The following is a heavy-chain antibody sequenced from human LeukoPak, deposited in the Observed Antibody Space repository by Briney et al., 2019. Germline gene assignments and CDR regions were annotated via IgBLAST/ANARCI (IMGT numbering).Heavy chain of an antibody. CDR2: ISGDGGSA. J-gene: IGHJ4*02. V-gene: IGHV3-43*02. CDR1: GFMFHDYA. CDR3: ARESESSGWSDY. D-gene: IGHD6-19*01. Sequence: GGSLRLSCAAPGFMFHDYAIHWVRQAPGKGLEWVSLISGDGGSAFYADSVKGRFTISRDNSKNSLYLQMNSLRSDDTALYYCARESESSGWSDYWGQGTLVTVSS.